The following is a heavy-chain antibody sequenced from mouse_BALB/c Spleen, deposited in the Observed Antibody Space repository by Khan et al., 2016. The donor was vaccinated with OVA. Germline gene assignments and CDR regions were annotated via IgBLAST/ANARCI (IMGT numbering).Heavy chain of an antibody. Sequence: VQLVETGGGLVRPGNSLKLSCVTSGFTFSYYRMHWLRQFPGKRLEWIAVITVKSDNSGANYAESVKGRFTISRDDSKSSVYLQMNRLREEDTATYYCSRVGYYYGTPFDYWGQGTTLTVSS. CDR1: GFTFSYYR. V-gene: IGHV13-2*02. CDR2: ITVKSDNSGA. D-gene: IGHD1-1*01. CDR3: SRVGYYYGTPFDY. J-gene: IGHJ2*01.